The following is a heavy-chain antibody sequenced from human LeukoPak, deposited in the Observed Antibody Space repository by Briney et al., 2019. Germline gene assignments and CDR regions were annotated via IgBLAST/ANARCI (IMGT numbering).Heavy chain of an antibody. V-gene: IGHV1-18*01. D-gene: IGHD2-21*02. Sequence: ASVKVSCKASGYTFTSYGISWVRQAPGQELEWMGWISAYNGSTNYAQKLQGRVTMTTDTSTSTAYMELRSLRSDDTAVYYCARRGGGGGDYDFDYWGQGTLVTVSS. CDR2: ISAYNGST. CDR1: GYTFTSYG. J-gene: IGHJ4*02. CDR3: ARRGGGGGDYDFDY.